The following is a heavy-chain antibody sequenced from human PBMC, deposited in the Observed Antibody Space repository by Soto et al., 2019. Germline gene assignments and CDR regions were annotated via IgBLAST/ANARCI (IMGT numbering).Heavy chain of an antibody. V-gene: IGHV1-24*01. D-gene: IGHD2-15*01. CDR1: GDSKTELS. CDR3: ATILGYCSGGSCVYYYYGMDV. Sequence: VASEEVSCKVSGDSKTELSMHWGRQAPRKRREGSGGFDPEDGETIYAQKFQGRVTMTEDTSTDTAYMELSSLRSEDTAVYYCATILGYCSGGSCVYYYYGMDVWGQGTTVTVSS. J-gene: IGHJ6*02. CDR2: FDPEDGET.